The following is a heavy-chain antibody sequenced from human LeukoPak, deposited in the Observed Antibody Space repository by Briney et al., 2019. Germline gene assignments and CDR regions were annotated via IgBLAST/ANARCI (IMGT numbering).Heavy chain of an antibody. Sequence: PGGSLRLSCVASGLTFTNSWMSWVRQAPGKGLEWLANIKHDGSVKNYVDSVKGRFTISRDNAKNSVYLQMSSLRVEDTAVYFCAGTSYYFHYWGQGTLVTVSP. CDR1: GLTFTNSW. J-gene: IGHJ4*02. CDR2: IKHDGSVK. V-gene: IGHV3-7*01. CDR3: AGTSYYFHY.